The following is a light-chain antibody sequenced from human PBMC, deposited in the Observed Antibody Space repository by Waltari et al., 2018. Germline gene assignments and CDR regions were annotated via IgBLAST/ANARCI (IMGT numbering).Light chain of an antibody. CDR2: DVS. CDR3: SSYSRSAFL. V-gene: IGLV2-14*03. CDR1: SSDVGSYNY. J-gene: IGLJ2*01. Sequence: QSVLTQPASVSGSPGQSITISCTGTSSDVGSYNYVSWYQQYPGRAPKLMIYDVSSRPSGVSNRFSGSKSGNTASLTISGLQPEDEATYYCSSYSRSAFLFGGGTKLTVL.